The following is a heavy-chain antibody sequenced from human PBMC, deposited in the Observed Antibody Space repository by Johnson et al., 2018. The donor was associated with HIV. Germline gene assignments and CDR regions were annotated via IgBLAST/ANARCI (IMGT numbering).Heavy chain of an antibody. Sequence: QVQLVESGGGLVQPGGSLRLSCSSSGFTFSDYYMTWVRQAPGKGLEWVSYISSSGSTIYSADSVKGRFTISRDNAKNSLYLQMNSLRAEDTAVYYCAREEGTDILTRGDAFDIWGQGTMVTVSS. J-gene: IGHJ3*02. V-gene: IGHV3-11*04. D-gene: IGHD3-9*01. CDR1: GFTFSDYY. CDR2: ISSSGSTI. CDR3: AREEGTDILTRGDAFDI.